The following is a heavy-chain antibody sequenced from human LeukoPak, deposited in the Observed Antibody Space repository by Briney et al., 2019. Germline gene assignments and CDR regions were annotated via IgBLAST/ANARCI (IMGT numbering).Heavy chain of an antibody. V-gene: IGHV3-23*01. Sequence: GGSLRLSCAASGFTFSSYAMSWVRQAPGKGLEWVSAISGSADRTYYADSVKGRFTISRDNSRNTLYLQMNSLRPEDTAIYYCAKESPYGSGSRNYYFHYWGQGTLVTVSS. CDR1: GFTFSSYA. D-gene: IGHD3-10*01. J-gene: IGHJ4*02. CDR2: ISGSADRT. CDR3: AKESPYGSGSRNYYFHY.